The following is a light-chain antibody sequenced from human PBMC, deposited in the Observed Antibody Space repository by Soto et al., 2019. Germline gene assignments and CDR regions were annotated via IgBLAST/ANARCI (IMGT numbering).Light chain of an antibody. CDR3: CAYAGGYYV. CDR2: DVS. J-gene: IGLJ1*01. CDR1: SSDVGGYNY. V-gene: IGLV2-11*01. Sequence: LTQPRSVSGSPGQSVTISCTGTSSDVGGYNYVSWYQQHPGKAPKLVIYDVSERPSGVPDRFSGSKSGNAASLTISGLQAEDETDYYCCAYAGGYYVFGTGTKVTVL.